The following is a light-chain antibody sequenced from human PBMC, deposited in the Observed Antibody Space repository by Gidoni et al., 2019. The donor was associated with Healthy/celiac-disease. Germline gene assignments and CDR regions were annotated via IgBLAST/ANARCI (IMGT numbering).Light chain of an antibody. CDR1: QGISSA. CDR3: QQFNSYPT. J-gene: IGKJ5*01. V-gene: IGKV1-13*02. Sequence: AIQLTQSPYSLSASVGDRVTITCRASQGISSALAWYQQKPGKAPKLLIYDASSLESGVPSRFSGSGSGTDFTLTISGLQPEDFATYYCQQFNSYPTFGQGTRLEIK. CDR2: DAS.